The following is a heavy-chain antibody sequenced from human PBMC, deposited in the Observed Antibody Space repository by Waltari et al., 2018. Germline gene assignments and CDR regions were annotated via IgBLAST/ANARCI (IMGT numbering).Heavy chain of an antibody. CDR2: ISDDEKSI. V-gene: IGHV3-74*01. CDR3: ARLAPRTYRSPVPGRHYYYGMDV. Sequence: EEQLLESGGGLVQPGDSLRLSCAGSGFRFSNYWMNWVRQAPGKGLVWVARISDDEKSISYADSVKGRFTISRDNAKNTVYLQMKRLRVEDTAVYYCARLAPRTYRSPVPGRHYYYGMDVWGQGTTVTVSS. J-gene: IGHJ6*02. D-gene: IGHD3-10*01. CDR1: GFRFSNYW.